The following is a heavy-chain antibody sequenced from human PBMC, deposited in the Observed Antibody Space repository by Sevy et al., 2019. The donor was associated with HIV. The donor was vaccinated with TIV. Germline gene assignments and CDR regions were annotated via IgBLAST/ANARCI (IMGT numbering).Heavy chain of an antibody. CDR3: TRVRGPFGWSDP. V-gene: IGHV4-30-4*01. Sequence: SETLSLTCSVSGGSINNPDFNWSWVRQPPGRGLEWIGYVYYSGNTYYSPSLKTRASLSVDTSKNQFSLDLHSVTAAGTAVYYCTRVRGPFGWSDPWGQGTLVTVSS. J-gene: IGHJ5*02. D-gene: IGHD3-10*01. CDR1: GGSINNPDFN. CDR2: VYYSGNT.